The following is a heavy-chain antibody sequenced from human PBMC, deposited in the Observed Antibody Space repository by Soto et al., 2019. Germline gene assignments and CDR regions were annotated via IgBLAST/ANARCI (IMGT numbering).Heavy chain of an antibody. V-gene: IGHV3-23*01. CDR3: AKNPGYYYDSTGYHFDY. J-gene: IGHJ4*02. CDR1: EFTFSNYA. D-gene: IGHD3-22*01. Sequence: EVQLLESGGGLVQPGGSLRLSCAASEFTFSNYAMSWVRQAPGKGLEWVSAISYGGGTTYYADSVKGRFTISRDNSXNSXYRQMNSRRAEDTAVYYCAKNPGYYYDSTGYHFDYWGQGTLVTVSS. CDR2: ISYGGGTT.